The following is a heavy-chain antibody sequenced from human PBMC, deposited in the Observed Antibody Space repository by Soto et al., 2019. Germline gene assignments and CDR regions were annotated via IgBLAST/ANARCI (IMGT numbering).Heavy chain of an antibody. D-gene: IGHD2-15*01. V-gene: IGHV1-3*01. CDR2: INAGNGNT. CDR1: GYTFTSYA. J-gene: IGHJ4*02. Sequence: ASVKVSCKASGYTFTSYAMHLVRQAPGQRLEWMGWINAGNGNTKYSQKFQGRVTITRDTSASTAYMELSSLRSEDTAVYYCAREASGPYVKHYFDYWGQGTLVTVSS. CDR3: AREASGPYVKHYFDY.